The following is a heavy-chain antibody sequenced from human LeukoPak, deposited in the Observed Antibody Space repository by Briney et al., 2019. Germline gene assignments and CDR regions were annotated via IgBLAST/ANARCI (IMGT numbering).Heavy chain of an antibody. CDR3: ARVGWYYDSSGLANFDY. CDR2: INSDGSST. Sequence: QPGGSLRLSCAASGFTFSSYWMHWVRQAPGKGLVWVSRINSDGSSTSYADSVKGRFTISRDNAKNTLYLQMNSLGAEDTAVYYSARVGWYYDSSGLANFDYWGQGTLVTVSS. CDR1: GFTFSSYW. D-gene: IGHD3-22*01. V-gene: IGHV3-74*01. J-gene: IGHJ4*02.